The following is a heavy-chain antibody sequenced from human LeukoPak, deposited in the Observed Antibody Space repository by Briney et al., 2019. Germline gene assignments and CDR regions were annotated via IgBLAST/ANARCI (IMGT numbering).Heavy chain of an antibody. CDR3: ARDLMTTVTSSRIYFDY. V-gene: IGHV1-3*01. CDR2: INAGNGNT. Sequence: GASVKVSCKASGYTFTSYAMHWVRQAPGQRLEWMGWINAGNGNTKYSQKFQGRVTITRDTSASTVYMELSSLRSEDTAVYYCARDLMTTVTSSRIYFDYWGQGTLVTVSS. J-gene: IGHJ4*02. CDR1: GYTFTSYA. D-gene: IGHD4-17*01.